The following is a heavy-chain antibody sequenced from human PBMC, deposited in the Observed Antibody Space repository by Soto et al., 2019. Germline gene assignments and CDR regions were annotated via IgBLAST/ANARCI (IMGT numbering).Heavy chain of an antibody. Sequence: EVQVLESGGGLVQPGGSLRLSCAASGFTFSSYAMSWVRQAPGRGLEWVSVISGGGGNTYYADSVKGRFTISRDNSKNTLFLQMTILRAEDTAIYYCAKDRRDGSGRYHMTGGYYGMEVWGQGTTVTVSS. CDR3: AKDRRDGSGRYHMTGGYYGMEV. CDR2: ISGGGGNT. D-gene: IGHD3-10*01. V-gene: IGHV3-23*01. J-gene: IGHJ6*02. CDR1: GFTFSSYA.